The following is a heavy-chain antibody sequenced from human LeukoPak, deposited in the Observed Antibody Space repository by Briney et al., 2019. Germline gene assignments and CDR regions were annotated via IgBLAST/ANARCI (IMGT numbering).Heavy chain of an antibody. Sequence: SETLSLTCTVSGGSVSSGSYYWSWIRQPPGKGLEWIGYIYYSGSTNYNPSLKSRVTISVDASKNQFSLKLSSVTAADTAVYYCVRVGGSYPYGMDVWGQGTTVTVSS. CDR3: VRVGGSYPYGMDV. CDR2: IYYSGST. D-gene: IGHD6-6*01. V-gene: IGHV4-61*01. CDR1: GGSVSSGSYY. J-gene: IGHJ6*02.